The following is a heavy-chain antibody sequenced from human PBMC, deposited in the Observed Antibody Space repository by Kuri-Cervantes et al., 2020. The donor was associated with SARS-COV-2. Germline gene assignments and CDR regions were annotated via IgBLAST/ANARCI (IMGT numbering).Heavy chain of an antibody. D-gene: IGHD3-10*01. CDR3: ASLDHGLGSYYHTFPHDY. CDR2: IKQDGSEK. J-gene: IGHJ4*02. CDR1: GLTFSSYW. V-gene: IGHV3-7*01. Sequence: GGSLRLSCAASGLTFSSYWMSWVRQAPGKGLEWVANIKQDGSEKYYVDSVKGRFTISRDNAKNSLYLQMNSLRAEDTAVYYCASLDHGLGSYYHTFPHDYWGLGTQVTVSS.